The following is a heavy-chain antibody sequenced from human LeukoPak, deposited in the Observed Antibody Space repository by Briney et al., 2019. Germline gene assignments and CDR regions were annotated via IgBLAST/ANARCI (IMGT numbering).Heavy chain of an antibody. D-gene: IGHD6-13*01. CDR3: AREVAVAGFDY. V-gene: IGHV1-69*06. CDR1: GGTFSSYA. CDR2: IIPIFGTA. J-gene: IGHJ4*02. Sequence: EASVKVSCKVSGGTFSSYAISWVRQAPGQGLEWMGGIIPIFGTANYAQKFQGRVTITADKSTSTAYMELSSLRSEDTAVYYCAREVAVAGFDYWGQGTLVTVSS.